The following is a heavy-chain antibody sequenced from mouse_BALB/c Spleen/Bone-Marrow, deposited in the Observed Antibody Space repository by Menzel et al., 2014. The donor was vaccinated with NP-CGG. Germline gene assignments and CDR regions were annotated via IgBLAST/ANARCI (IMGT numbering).Heavy chain of an antibody. CDR2: TNSDGGGT. J-gene: IGHJ3*01. D-gene: IGHD1-1*01. CDR1: EYEFPSHD. Sequence: EVKVEESGGGLVQPGESLKLSCESNEYEFPSHDMSWVRKTPEKRLELVAATNSDGGGTYYPDTMERRFIISRDNSKKTLYLQMSSLRSEDTAFYYCARHGDYYCSSLFAYWGQGTLVTVSA. V-gene: IGHV5-2*03. CDR3: ARHGDYYCSSLFAY.